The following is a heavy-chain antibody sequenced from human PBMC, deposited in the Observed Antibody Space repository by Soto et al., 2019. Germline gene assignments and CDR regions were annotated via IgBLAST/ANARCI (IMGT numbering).Heavy chain of an antibody. V-gene: IGHV3-30*18. J-gene: IGHJ3*01. CDR2: ISFDGNNK. Sequence: GGSLRLSCEASGFLFNDYGMHWVRQAPGKGLDWVAVISFDGNNKYYAQSVKGRFTISRDNSKNTLFLHMDSLRREDTAVYHCVKGDLDTAVVNSPDAFDFWGQGTMVTVSS. CDR1: GFLFNDYG. CDR3: VKGDLDTAVVNSPDAFDF. D-gene: IGHD5-18*01.